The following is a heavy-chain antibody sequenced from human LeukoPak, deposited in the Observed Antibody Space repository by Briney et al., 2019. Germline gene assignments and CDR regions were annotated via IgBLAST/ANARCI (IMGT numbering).Heavy chain of an antibody. Sequence: GGSLRLSCAASGFTFSSYWMHWVRQAPGKGLVGVSRINTDGSSTSYADSVKGRFTISRDNAKNTLYLQMNSLRAEDTAVYYCAREGDSSGWHGAFDIWGQGTMVTVSS. J-gene: IGHJ3*02. CDR2: INTDGSST. CDR1: GFTFSSYW. V-gene: IGHV3-74*01. D-gene: IGHD6-19*01. CDR3: AREGDSSGWHGAFDI.